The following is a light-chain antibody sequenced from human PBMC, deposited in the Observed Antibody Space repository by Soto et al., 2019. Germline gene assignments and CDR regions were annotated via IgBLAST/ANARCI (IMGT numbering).Light chain of an antibody. V-gene: IGLV1-47*02. CDR2: SDS. Sequence: QPVLTQPPSASGTPGQRVTISCSGSSSNIGSNYVYWYQQLPGTAPKLLIYSDSARPSGVPDRFSGSKSGASASLAISGLRPEDEGDYYCAGWDNSLSAVLFGGGTKVTVL. J-gene: IGLJ3*02. CDR1: SSNIGSNY. CDR3: AGWDNSLSAVL.